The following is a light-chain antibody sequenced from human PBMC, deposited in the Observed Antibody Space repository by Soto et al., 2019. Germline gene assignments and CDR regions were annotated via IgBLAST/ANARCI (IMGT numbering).Light chain of an antibody. CDR3: QQYGSSAYT. V-gene: IGKV3-20*01. CDR2: GAS. Sequence: EIVLTQSPGTLSLSPGERATLSCRASQSVSSSHLAWYQQKPGQAPRLLFYGASSRATGIPDRFSGSGSGTDFTLTISRLEPEDFAVYYCQQYGSSAYTFGQGTNLEIK. J-gene: IGKJ2*01. CDR1: QSVSSSH.